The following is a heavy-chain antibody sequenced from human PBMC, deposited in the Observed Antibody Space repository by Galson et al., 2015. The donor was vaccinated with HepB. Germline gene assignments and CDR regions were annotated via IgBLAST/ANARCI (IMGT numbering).Heavy chain of an antibody. CDR2: IYPGDSDT. J-gene: IGHJ4*02. V-gene: IGHV5-51*01. Sequence: SGAEVKQPGESLKISCKGSGYSFTSYWIGWVRQMPGKGLEWMGIIYPGDSDTRYSPSFQGQVTISADKSISTAYLQWSSLKASDTAMYYCARYRGFWSGYHTYFDYWGQGTLVTVSS. D-gene: IGHD3-3*01. CDR1: GYSFTSYW. CDR3: ARYRGFWSGYHTYFDY.